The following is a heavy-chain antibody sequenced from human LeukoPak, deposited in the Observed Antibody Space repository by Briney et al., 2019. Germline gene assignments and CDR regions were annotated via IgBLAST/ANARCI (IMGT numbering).Heavy chain of an antibody. J-gene: IGHJ3*02. Sequence: SVKVSCKAFGGTFSSYAISWVRQAPGQGLEWMGGIIPIFGTANYAQKFQGRVTVTADESTSTAYMELSSLRSEDTAVYYCASSMVRGAPGAFDIWGQGTMVTVSS. CDR1: GGTFSSYA. V-gene: IGHV1-69*13. D-gene: IGHD3-10*01. CDR2: IIPIFGTA. CDR3: ASSMVRGAPGAFDI.